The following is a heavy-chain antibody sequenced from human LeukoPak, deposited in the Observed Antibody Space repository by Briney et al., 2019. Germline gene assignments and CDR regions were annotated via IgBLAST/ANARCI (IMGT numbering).Heavy chain of an antibody. CDR1: GFTFSSYG. CDR3: AKGGYSSGWRNYFDY. D-gene: IGHD6-19*01. Sequence: GGSLRLSCAASGFTFSSYGITWVRQAPGKGLEWVSTSATGGSTYADSVKGRFTISRDNSKDTLYLQMNSLRAEDTAVYYCAKGGYSSGWRNYFDYWGQGTLVTVSS. CDR2: SATGGST. V-gene: IGHV3-23*01. J-gene: IGHJ4*02.